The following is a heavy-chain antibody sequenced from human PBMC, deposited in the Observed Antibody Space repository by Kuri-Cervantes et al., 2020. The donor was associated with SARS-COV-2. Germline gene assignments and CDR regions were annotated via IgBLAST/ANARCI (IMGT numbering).Heavy chain of an antibody. CDR3: ARGILGDDSIHYGMDV. Sequence: SETLSLTCTLSGGSISGYYWSRIRQSAGKGLEFIGRVYSSGGTNYNPSLESRVTMSIDTAKNQVSLRLTSVTAADTAVYYCARGILGDDSIHYGMDVWGQGTSVTVSS. CDR1: GGSISGYY. J-gene: IGHJ6*02. V-gene: IGHV4-4*07. D-gene: IGHD2/OR15-2a*01. CDR2: VYSSGGT.